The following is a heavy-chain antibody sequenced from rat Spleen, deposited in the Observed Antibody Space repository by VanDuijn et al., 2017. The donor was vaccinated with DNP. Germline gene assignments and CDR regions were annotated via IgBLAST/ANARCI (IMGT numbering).Heavy chain of an antibody. V-gene: IGHV5-7*01. Sequence: EVQLVESGGGLVQPGRSLKLSCAASGFTFSDFNMAWVRQSPKRGLEWVANIVYDGSRTYYRDSVKGRFTISRDNAKSTLYLQMNSLRSEDTATYYCARGGRVYSAMDAWGQGTSVTVSS. CDR2: IVYDGSRT. J-gene: IGHJ4*01. CDR1: GFTFSDFN. D-gene: IGHD1-11*01. CDR3: ARGGRVYSAMDA.